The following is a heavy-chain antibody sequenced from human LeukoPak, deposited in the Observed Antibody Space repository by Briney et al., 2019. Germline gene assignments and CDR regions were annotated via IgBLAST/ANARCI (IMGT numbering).Heavy chain of an antibody. J-gene: IGHJ3*02. CDR3: ARPRSKTTNDAFDI. CDR2: ISYDGNNK. CDR1: GFTFNNFG. Sequence: GTSLRLSCAASGFTFNNFGMHWVRQAPGKGLEWVAVISYDGNNKYHADSLRGRFTISRDNSKNTLSLQMNSLRAEDTALYFCARPRSKTTNDAFDIWGQGTIVTVSS. D-gene: IGHD4-17*01. V-gene: IGHV3-30*03.